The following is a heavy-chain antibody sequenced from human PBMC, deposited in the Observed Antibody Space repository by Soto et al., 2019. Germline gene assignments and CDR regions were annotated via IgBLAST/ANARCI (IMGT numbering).Heavy chain of an antibody. CDR3: EREETAWPLAYGLDV. J-gene: IGHJ6*02. CDR1: GFRFSTYS. D-gene: IGHD2-21*02. V-gene: IGHV3-21*01. Sequence: GXLRLSWQASGFRFSTYSMHWVRQAPGKGLEWVSSIGRRSDIYYADSVKGRFTISRDNAKNSVSLQMNSLRDEDTAVYYCEREETAWPLAYGLDVWGQGTKVTVYS. CDR2: IGRRSDI.